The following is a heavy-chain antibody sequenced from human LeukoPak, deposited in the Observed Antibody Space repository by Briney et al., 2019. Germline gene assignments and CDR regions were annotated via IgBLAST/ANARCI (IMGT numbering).Heavy chain of an antibody. CDR3: ARDWEGYFDY. Sequence: GGSLRLSCAASGFTFSSYAMHWVRQAPGKGLEWVAVISYDGSNKYYADSVKGRFTIFRDNSKSTLYLQMNSLRAEDTAVYYCARDWEGYFDYWGQGTLVTVSS. CDR1: GFTFSSYA. J-gene: IGHJ4*02. V-gene: IGHV3-30-3*01. D-gene: IGHD1-26*01. CDR2: ISYDGSNK.